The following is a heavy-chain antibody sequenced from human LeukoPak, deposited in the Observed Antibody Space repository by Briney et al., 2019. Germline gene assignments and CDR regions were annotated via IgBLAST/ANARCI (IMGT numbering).Heavy chain of an antibody. J-gene: IGHJ4*02. CDR1: GYTFTSYY. CDR2: INPSGGST. V-gene: IGHV1-46*01. CDR3: ARDTGYCSGGSCYSGKYFDY. Sequence: ASVKVSCKASGYTFTSYYMHWVRQAPGQGLEWMGIINPSGGSTSYAQKFQGRVTITADESTSTAYMELSSLRSEDTAVYYCARDTGYCSGGSCYSGKYFDYWGQGTLVTVSS. D-gene: IGHD2-15*01.